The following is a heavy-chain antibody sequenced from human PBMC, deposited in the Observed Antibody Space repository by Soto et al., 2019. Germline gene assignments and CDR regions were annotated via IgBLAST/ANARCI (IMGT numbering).Heavy chain of an antibody. D-gene: IGHD6-13*01. V-gene: IGHV3-48*01. CDR1: GFTFSSYS. CDR3: ARDPSIAAAGRYYGMDV. CDR2: ISSSSSTI. Sequence: EVQLVESGGGLVQPGGSLRLSCAASGFTFSSYSMNWVRQAPGKGLEWVSYISSSSSTIYYADSVKGRFTISRDNAKNSLYLQMNSLRAADTAVHYCARDPSIAAAGRYYGMDVWGQGTTVTVSS. J-gene: IGHJ6*02.